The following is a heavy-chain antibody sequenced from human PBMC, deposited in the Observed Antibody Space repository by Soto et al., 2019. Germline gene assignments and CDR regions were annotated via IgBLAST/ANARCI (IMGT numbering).Heavy chain of an antibody. CDR1: GGTFSSYA. D-gene: IGHD6-6*01. J-gene: IGHJ6*02. V-gene: IGHV1-69*06. CDR3: ARDLGQLGNYYYGMDV. CDR2: IIPIFGTA. Sequence: QVQLVQSGAEVKKPGSSVKVSCKASGGTFSSYAISGVRQAPGQGLEWMGGIIPIFGTANYAQKFQGRVTITADNSTSTAYMELSSLRSEDTAVYYCARDLGQLGNYYYGMDVWGQGTTVTVSS.